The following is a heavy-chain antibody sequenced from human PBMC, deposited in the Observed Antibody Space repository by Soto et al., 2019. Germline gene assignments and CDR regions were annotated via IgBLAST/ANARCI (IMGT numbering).Heavy chain of an antibody. D-gene: IGHD3-10*01. V-gene: IGHV1-18*04. J-gene: IGHJ6*02. CDR3: ASHYYGSGSYYNHHYYYGMDV. CDR1: GYTFTSYG. CDR2: ISAYNGNT. Sequence: QVQLVQSGAEVKKPGASVKVSCKASGYTFTSYGISWERQAPGQGLEWMGWISAYNGNTNYAQKLQGRVTMTTDTSTSTAYMELRSLRSDDTAVYYCASHYYGSGSYYNHHYYYGMDVWGQGTTVTVSS.